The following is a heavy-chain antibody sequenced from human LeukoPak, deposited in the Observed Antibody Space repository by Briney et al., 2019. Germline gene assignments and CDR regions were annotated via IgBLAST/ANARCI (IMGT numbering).Heavy chain of an antibody. CDR3: TRDVDYYYYMDV. CDR1: GFIFSRCG. CDR2: IQDDGTNN. Sequence: GGSLRLSCAASGFIFSRCGMHWVRQAPGKGLEWVAFIQDDGTNNYYADSVKGRFTISRDNSKNTLSLQMNTLRAEDTAVYYCTRDVDYYYYMDVWGKGTTVTISS. V-gene: IGHV3-30*02. J-gene: IGHJ6*03.